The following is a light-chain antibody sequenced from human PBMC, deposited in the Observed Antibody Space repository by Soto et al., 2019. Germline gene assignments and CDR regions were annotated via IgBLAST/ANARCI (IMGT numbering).Light chain of an antibody. J-gene: IGKJ4*01. CDR3: QQLNSYPLT. CDR2: AAS. Sequence: IQLTHSPSSLAASVGDRVTITFRASQGISSYLAWYQQKPGKAPKLLIYAASTLQSGVPSRFSGSGSGTDFTLTISSLQPEDVATYSGQQLNSYPLTFGGGTKVEIK. CDR1: QGISSY. V-gene: IGKV1-9*01.